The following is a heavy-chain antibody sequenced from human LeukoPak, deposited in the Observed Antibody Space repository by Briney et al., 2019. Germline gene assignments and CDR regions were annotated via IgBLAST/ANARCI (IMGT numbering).Heavy chain of an antibody. CDR3: ARKNWEAYDY. CDR1: DYTFIADG. CDR2: ISSYNGNT. D-gene: IGHD7-27*01. V-gene: IGHV1-18*01. J-gene: IGHJ4*02. Sequence: ASVKVSCKASDYTFIADGISWVRQPPGQGLEWMGWISSYNGNTNYAQKFQGRVTMTTDTPTSTAYMELRSLRSDDTAVYYCARKNWEAYDYWGQGTLVTVSS.